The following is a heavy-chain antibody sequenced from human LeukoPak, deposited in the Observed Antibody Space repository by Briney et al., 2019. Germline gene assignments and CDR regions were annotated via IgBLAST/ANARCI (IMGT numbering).Heavy chain of an antibody. J-gene: IGHJ4*02. Sequence: GGSLRLSCAASGLTFSNCAMNWVRQAPGKGLEWVSDISASGGSTNYADAVKGRFTISRDNSKNTLYLQMNSLRAEDAAVYYCAKGASASRHFDYWGQGTLVTVSS. CDR1: GLTFSNCA. V-gene: IGHV3-23*01. CDR3: AKGASASRHFDY. CDR2: ISASGGST. D-gene: IGHD1-26*01.